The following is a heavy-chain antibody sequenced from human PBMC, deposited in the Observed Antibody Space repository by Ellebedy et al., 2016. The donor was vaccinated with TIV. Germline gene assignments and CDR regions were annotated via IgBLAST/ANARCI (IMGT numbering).Heavy chain of an antibody. J-gene: IGHJ3*02. V-gene: IGHV3-74*01. D-gene: IGHD2-21*01. CDR3: ARHSGGHGFDI. CDR1: GFCISSHR. CDR2: ISSDGSDT. Sequence: GGSLRLSCAASGFCISSHRMHWVRQAAGKGLVWVSHISSDGSDTSYADSVKGRFIISRDNAENTLDLQMSSLRAEDTALYYCARHSGGHGFDIWGQGTMVTVSP.